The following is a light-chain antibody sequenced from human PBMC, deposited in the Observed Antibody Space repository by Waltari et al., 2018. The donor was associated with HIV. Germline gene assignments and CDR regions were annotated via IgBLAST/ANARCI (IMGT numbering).Light chain of an antibody. V-gene: IGLV2-14*03. CDR1: NSALSNY. CDR2: DVN. J-gene: IGLJ2*01. Sequence: QSDLTQPASVSGSPGQSITISCTATNSALSNYISWYQHHPGDAPKRIVFDVNRRPSGVSDRFSGSKSGNTASLTISRVEAGDEADYYCQVWDSSSDPHVVFGGGTKLTVL. CDR3: QVWDSSSDPHVV.